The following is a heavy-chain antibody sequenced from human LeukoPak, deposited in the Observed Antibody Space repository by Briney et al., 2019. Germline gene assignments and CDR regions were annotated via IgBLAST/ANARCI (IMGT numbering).Heavy chain of an antibody. J-gene: IGHJ4*02. Sequence: PGGSLRLSCAASGFTFATYGISWVRQAPGKGLEWVAGIWYDGGYKYYADSVKGRFTISRDNSKNMLFLQMDSLRAEDTAVYYCARNYYDSSGYQEATFNYWGQGTLVTVSS. V-gene: IGHV3-33*08. D-gene: IGHD3-22*01. CDR1: GFTFATYG. CDR2: IWYDGGYK. CDR3: ARNYYDSSGYQEATFNY.